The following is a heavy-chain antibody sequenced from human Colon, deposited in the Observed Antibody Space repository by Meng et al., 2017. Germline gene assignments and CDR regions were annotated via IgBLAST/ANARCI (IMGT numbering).Heavy chain of an antibody. J-gene: IGHJ4*02. D-gene: IGHD6-19*01. CDR3: ASSSGWWRLDS. CDR2: SYHSGST. CDR1: GISISSATY. V-gene: IGHV4-4*02. Sequence: QLQESGPGLGKPSEALSLTCTVPGISISSATYWSWVRQPPGKGLEWVGESYHSGSTNYNPSLKSRVTISVDKSKNQFSLIPTSVTAADTAVYYCASSSGWWRLDSWGQGTLVTVSS.